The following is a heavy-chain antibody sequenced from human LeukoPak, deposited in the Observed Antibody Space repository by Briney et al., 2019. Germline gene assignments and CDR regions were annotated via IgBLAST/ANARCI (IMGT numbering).Heavy chain of an antibody. CDR1: GFTFSSYA. J-gene: IGHJ4*02. V-gene: IGHV3-23*01. D-gene: IGHD2-2*01. CDR3: AKAVAAAYQNLVDY. CDR2: ISGSGGST. Sequence: GGSLRLSCAASGFTFSSYAMHWVRQAPGKGLEWVSAISGSGGSTYYADSVKGRFTISRDNSKNTLYLQMNSLRAEDTAVYYCAKAVAAAYQNLVDYWGQGTLVTVSS.